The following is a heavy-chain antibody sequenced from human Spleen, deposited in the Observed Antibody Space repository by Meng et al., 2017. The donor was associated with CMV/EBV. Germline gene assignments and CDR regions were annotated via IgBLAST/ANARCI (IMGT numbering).Heavy chain of an antibody. Sequence: GGSLRLSCATSGFTFYSYWMTWVRQAPGKGLEWVAYIKEDGSEKYYLDSVRGRFTISRDNAKNSLYVQMNSLRAEDTAVYYCARGRDGGWGELLPLFDYWGQGTLVTVSS. CDR3: ARGRDGGWGELLPLFDY. J-gene: IGHJ4*02. CDR2: IKEDGSEK. D-gene: IGHD1-26*01. CDR1: GFTFYSYW. V-gene: IGHV3-7*01.